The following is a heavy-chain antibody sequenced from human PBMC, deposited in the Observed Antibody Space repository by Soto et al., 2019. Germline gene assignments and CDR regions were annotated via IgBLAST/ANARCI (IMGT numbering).Heavy chain of an antibody. V-gene: IGHV1-3*04. CDR3: ARDSTCWYRGWFDP. J-gene: IGHJ5*02. Sequence: QVHLAQSGAEVQKPGASMNLSCKASGYTFTTFAMHWLRQAPGQRPEWMGWINTANGDTKYSPTLQGRITITRDTSARIVYMDLRSLTSEDAAVYFCARDSTCWYRGWFDPWGQGTLVTVSS. CDR1: GYTFTTFA. CDR2: INTANGDT. D-gene: IGHD2-2*01.